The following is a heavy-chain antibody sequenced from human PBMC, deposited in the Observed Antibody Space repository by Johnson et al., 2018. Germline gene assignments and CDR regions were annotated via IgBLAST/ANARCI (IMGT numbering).Heavy chain of an antibody. CDR3: AKRPDGSGYYYWDAFDI. Sequence: QVELVESGGGVVQAGRSLRLSCAASGFTFSSYGMHWVRQAPGKGLEWVAVISYDGSNKYYADSVKGRFTISRDNSKTTRYLQINSQGAEDTAVYYWAKRPDGSGYYYWDAFDIWGQVTMVTVSS. D-gene: IGHD3-22*01. J-gene: IGHJ3*02. CDR2: ISYDGSNK. CDR1: GFTFSSYG. V-gene: IGHV3-30*18.